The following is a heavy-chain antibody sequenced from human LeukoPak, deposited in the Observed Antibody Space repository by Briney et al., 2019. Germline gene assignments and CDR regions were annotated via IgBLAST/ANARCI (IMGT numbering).Heavy chain of an antibody. Sequence: SETLSLTCTVSGGSISSYYWSWIRQPAGKGLEWIGRIYTSGSTNYNPSLQSRVTMSVDTSKNQFSLKLSSVTAADTAVYYCARARGSMVRGVIGGYYFDYWGQGTLVTVSS. CDR2: IYTSGST. V-gene: IGHV4-4*07. CDR3: ARARGSMVRGVIGGYYFDY. D-gene: IGHD3-10*01. CDR1: GGSISSYY. J-gene: IGHJ4*02.